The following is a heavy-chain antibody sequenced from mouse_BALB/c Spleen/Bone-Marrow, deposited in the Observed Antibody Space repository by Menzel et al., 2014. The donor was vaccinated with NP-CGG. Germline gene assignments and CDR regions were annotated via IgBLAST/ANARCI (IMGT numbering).Heavy chain of an antibody. D-gene: IGHD1-1*01. CDR3: AREIITSFAY. CDR1: GYAFXNYL. J-gene: IGHJ3*01. Sequence: QVQLQQSGAELVRPGTSVKVSRKASGYAFXNYLIEWVKQRPGQGLEWIGVINPGSGGTNYNEKFKGKATLTADKSSSTAYMQLSSLTSDDSAVYFCAREIITSFAYWGQGTLVTVSA. CDR2: INPGSGGT. V-gene: IGHV1-54*01.